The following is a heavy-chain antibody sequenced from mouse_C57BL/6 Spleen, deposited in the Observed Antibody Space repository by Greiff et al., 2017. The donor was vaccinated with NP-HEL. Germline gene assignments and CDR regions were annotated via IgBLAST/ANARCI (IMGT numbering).Heavy chain of an antibody. CDR3: ARSGDGYDGGWFAY. CDR1: GYTFTSYW. CDR2: IDPSDSYT. J-gene: IGHJ3*01. V-gene: IGHV1-50*01. Sequence: QVQLQQPGAELVKPGASVKLSCKASGYTFTSYWMQWVKQRPGQGLEWIGEIDPSDSYTNYNQKFKGKATLTVDTSSSTAYMQLSSLTSEDSAVYYCARSGDGYDGGWFAYWGQGTLVTVSA. D-gene: IGHD2-2*01.